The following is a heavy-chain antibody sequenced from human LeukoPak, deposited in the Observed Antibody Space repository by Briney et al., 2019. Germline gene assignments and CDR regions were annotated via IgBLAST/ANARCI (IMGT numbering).Heavy chain of an antibody. CDR3: ARLGIGVVPSAMLGDYYFDY. CDR2: IYYSGST. CDR1: GGSISSYY. Sequence: PSETLSLTCTVSGGSISSYYWSWIRQPPGKGLEWIGYIYYSGSTKYNPSLKSRVTISVGTSKNQFSLKLTSVTAADTAVYYCARLGIGVVPSAMLGDYYFDYWGQGTLVTVSS. J-gene: IGHJ4*02. V-gene: IGHV4-59*08. D-gene: IGHD2-2*01.